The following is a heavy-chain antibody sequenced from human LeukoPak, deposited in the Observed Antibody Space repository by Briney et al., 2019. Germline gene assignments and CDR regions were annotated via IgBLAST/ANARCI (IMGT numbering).Heavy chain of an antibody. CDR3: AKAGGIAEPYYFDY. V-gene: IGHV3-9*03. D-gene: IGHD6-13*01. CDR1: GFTFDDYA. CDR2: ISWNSGSI. J-gene: IGHJ4*02. Sequence: QPGRSLRLSCAASGFTFDDYAMHWVRQAPGKGLEWGSGISWNSGSIGYADSVKGRFTISRDNDKNSLYLQMNSLRAEDMALYYCAKAGGIAEPYYFDYWGQGTLVTVSS.